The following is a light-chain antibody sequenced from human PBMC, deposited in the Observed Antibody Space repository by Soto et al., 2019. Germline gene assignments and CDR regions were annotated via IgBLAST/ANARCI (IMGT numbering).Light chain of an antibody. Sequence: DTQKNQSTSSLSASVGDRVTITCQASRDISRYLNWYQQKPGKAPNLLIYDASNLETGVPSRFSGSGSGTHYTFTISRLQPEDIGTYYCQQSDNFPLTFGGGTNVDIK. CDR3: QQSDNFPLT. V-gene: IGKV1-33*01. CDR1: RDISRY. CDR2: DAS. J-gene: IGKJ4*01.